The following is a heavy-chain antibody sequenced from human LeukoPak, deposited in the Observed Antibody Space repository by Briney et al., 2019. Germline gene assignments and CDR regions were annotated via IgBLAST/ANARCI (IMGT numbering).Heavy chain of an antibody. D-gene: IGHD6-13*01. CDR2: INHSGST. Sequence: SETLSLTCAVYGGSFSGYYWSWIRQPPGKGLEWIGEINHSGSTNYNPSLKSRVTISVDTSKNQFSLKLSSVTAADTAVYYCARRYSSSWGVDNWFDPWGQGTLVTVSS. V-gene: IGHV4-34*01. J-gene: IGHJ5*02. CDR1: GGSFSGYY. CDR3: ARRYSSSWGVDNWFDP.